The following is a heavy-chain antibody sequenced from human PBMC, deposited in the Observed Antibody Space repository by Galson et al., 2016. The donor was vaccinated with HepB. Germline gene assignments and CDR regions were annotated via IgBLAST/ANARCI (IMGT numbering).Heavy chain of an antibody. J-gene: IGHJ4*02. V-gene: IGHV1-46*01. CDR2: TNPSDGST. D-gene: IGHD5-12*01. CDR3: SRGTMGGYDFDY. CDR1: GYTFSRYY. Sequence: SVKVSCKATGYTFSRYYIHWVRQAPGRGLEWMAITNPSDGSTRYTQKFQGRAIMTRDTSTSTVYMQLSSLKSEDTAVYYCSRGTMGGYDFDYWGQGTLVTVSS.